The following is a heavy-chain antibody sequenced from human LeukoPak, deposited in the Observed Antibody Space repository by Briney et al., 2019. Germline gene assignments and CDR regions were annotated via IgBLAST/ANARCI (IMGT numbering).Heavy chain of an antibody. CDR3: AKEEVISGNHGVYFDY. CDR1: GFTFRSYG. D-gene: IGHD3-22*01. J-gene: IGHJ4*02. V-gene: IGHV3-30*02. Sequence: GGSLRLSCAASGFTFRSYGMHGVRPAPRKGPEGVACIRHYVNSNYYADPAKGRFTLSRDNSRSTLYLQMNSRTPEDTAVYYCAKEEVISGNHGVYFDYWGQGTLVTVSS. CDR2: IRHYVNSN.